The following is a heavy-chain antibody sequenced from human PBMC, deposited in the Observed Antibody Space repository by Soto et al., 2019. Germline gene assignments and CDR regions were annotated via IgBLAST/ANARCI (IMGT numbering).Heavy chain of an antibody. CDR2: IIPILGIA. V-gene: IGHV1-69*02. Sequence: QVQLVQSGAEVKKPGSSVKVSCKASGGTFSSYTISWVRQAPGQGLEWMGRIIPILGIANYAQKFQGRVTITADKSTSTAYMELSSLRSEDTAVYYCAAEWERRYYFDYWGQGTLVTVSS. J-gene: IGHJ4*02. D-gene: IGHD1-26*01. CDR3: AAEWERRYYFDY. CDR1: GGTFSSYT.